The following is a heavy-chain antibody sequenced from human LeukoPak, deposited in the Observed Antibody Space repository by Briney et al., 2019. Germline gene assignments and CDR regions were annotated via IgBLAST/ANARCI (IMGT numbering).Heavy chain of an antibody. J-gene: IGHJ4*02. Sequence: SETLSLTCAVYGGSFSGYYWSWIRQPPGKGLEWVGEINHSGSTNYNPSLKSRVTMSVDTSKNQFSLKLSSVTAADTAVYYCARGSSGYCSGTSCYTDTAVLAYWGQGTLVTVSS. D-gene: IGHD2-2*02. CDR3: ARGSSGYCSGTSCYTDTAVLAY. CDR2: INHSGST. V-gene: IGHV4-34*01. CDR1: GGSFSGYY.